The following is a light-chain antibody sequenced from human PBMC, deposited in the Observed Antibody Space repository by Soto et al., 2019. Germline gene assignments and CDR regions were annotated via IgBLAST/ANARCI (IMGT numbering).Light chain of an antibody. CDR1: QDISTS. V-gene: IGKV1-33*01. Sequence: DIQMTQSPSSLSASVGDRVTITCQASQDISTSLNWYQQKPGKAPKLLIYAASILDTGVPSRFSGSGSGTVFTFTISSLQPEDIATYYCQQYDNLPSFGGGTKVEIK. CDR2: AAS. J-gene: IGKJ4*01. CDR3: QQYDNLPS.